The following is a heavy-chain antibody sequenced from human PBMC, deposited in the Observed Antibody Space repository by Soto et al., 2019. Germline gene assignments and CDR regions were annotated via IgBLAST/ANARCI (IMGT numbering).Heavy chain of an antibody. V-gene: IGHV1-18*01. CDR2: ISAYNGNT. Sequence: QVQLVQSGAEVKKPGASVKDSCKASGYTFTSYGISWVRQAPGQGLEWMGWISAYNGNTNYAQKLQGRVTMTTDTYTSTAYMELRSLRSDDTAVYYCARSLWKQLDPDDAFEIWGQGTMVTVSS. CDR3: ARSLWKQLDPDDAFEI. CDR1: GYTFTSYG. D-gene: IGHD6-13*01. J-gene: IGHJ3*02.